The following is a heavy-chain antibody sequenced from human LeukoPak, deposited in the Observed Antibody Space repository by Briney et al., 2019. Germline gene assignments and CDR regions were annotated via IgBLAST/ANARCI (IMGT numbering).Heavy chain of an antibody. CDR1: GFTFSSYW. Sequence: GGSLRLSCAASGFTFSSYWMSWVRQAPGKGLEWVANIKQDGSEKFYVDSVKGRFTISRDNAKNSLYLQMNSLRAEDTAVYYCARDKVVGATPLDYWGQGTLVIVSS. J-gene: IGHJ4*02. CDR2: IKQDGSEK. V-gene: IGHV3-7*01. CDR3: ARDKVVGATPLDY. D-gene: IGHD2-15*01.